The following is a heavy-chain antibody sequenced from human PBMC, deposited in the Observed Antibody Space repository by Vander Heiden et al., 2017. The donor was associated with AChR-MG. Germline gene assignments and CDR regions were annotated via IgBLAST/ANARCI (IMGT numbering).Heavy chain of an antibody. J-gene: IGHJ4*02. Sequence: EVPLLDSGGGLVQPGGSLRLSCEASGFTFNNYAMSWVRLAPGKGLEWVSTISGSGVNTYYVDSVKGRFTVSRDNSRRTLYLQMNSLRAEDTAVYYCAKDLGTDSTPSSGWGQGTLVTVSP. CDR3: AKDLGTDSTPSSG. V-gene: IGHV3-23*01. CDR2: ISGSGVNT. D-gene: IGHD3-22*01. CDR1: GFTFNNYA.